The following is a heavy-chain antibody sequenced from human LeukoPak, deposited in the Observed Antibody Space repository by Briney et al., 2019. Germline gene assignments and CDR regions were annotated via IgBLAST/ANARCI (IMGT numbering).Heavy chain of an antibody. D-gene: IGHD3-10*02. CDR1: GGSISSADYY. CDR3: ARRSSCGAKMFGRKFDY. Sequence: SETLSLTCTVSGGSISSADYYWSWIRQPPGKGLEWIGEINHSGSTNYNPSLKSRVTISVDTSKNQFSLKLSSVTAADTAVYYCARRSSCGAKMFGRKFDYWGQGTLVTVSS. CDR2: INHSGST. J-gene: IGHJ4*02. V-gene: IGHV4-34*01.